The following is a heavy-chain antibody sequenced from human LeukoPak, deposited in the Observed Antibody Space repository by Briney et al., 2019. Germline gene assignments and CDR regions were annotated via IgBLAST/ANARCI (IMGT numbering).Heavy chain of an antibody. CDR2: IYPGDSET. J-gene: IGHJ4*02. D-gene: IGHD3-10*01. CDR3: ARLGLGSGSSCDY. V-gene: IGHV5-51*01. CDR1: GYSFASYR. Sequence: GESLKISCKGSGYSFASYRIGWVRQMPGKGLEWMGFIYPGDSETKNSPSFQGQVTMSADKSISTAYLQWSSLKASDTAIYYCARLGLGSGSSCDYWGQGTLVTVSS.